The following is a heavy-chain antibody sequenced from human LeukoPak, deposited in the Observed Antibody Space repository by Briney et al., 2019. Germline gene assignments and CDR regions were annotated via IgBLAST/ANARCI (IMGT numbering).Heavy chain of an antibody. V-gene: IGHV3-23*01. Sequence: PGGSLRLSCAASGFTFSSYAMSWVRQAPGKGLEWVSAISGSGGSTYYADSVKGRFTTSRDNSKNTLYLQMNSLRAEDTAVYYCARTYVRDLNNWFDPWGQGTLVTVSS. CDR1: GFTFSSYA. J-gene: IGHJ5*02. D-gene: IGHD3-16*01. CDR3: ARTYVRDLNNWFDP. CDR2: ISGSGGST.